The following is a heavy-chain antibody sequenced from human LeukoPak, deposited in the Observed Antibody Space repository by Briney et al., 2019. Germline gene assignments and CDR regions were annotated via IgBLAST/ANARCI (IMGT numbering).Heavy chain of an antibody. Sequence: GGSLRLSCAVSGFTFSDYYMSWIRQAPGKGLEWVSAISGSGGSTYYANSVKGRFTISRDNSKNTLYLQMNSLRAEDTAVYYCAKVIVGATWDYFDYWGQGTLVTVSS. CDR1: GFTFSDYY. D-gene: IGHD1-26*01. CDR3: AKVIVGATWDYFDY. V-gene: IGHV3-23*01. CDR2: ISGSGGST. J-gene: IGHJ4*02.